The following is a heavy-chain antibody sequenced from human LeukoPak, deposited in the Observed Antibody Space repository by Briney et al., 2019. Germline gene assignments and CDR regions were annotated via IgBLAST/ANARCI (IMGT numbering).Heavy chain of an antibody. CDR2: IYYSGST. J-gene: IGHJ3*02. CDR3: ASYCSSTSCYFGHDAFDI. V-gene: IGHV4-39*01. D-gene: IGHD2-2*01. CDR1: GGSISSSSYY. Sequence: SETLSLTCTVSGGSISSSSYYWGCIRQPPGKGLEWIGSIYYSGSTYYNPSLKSRVTISVDTSKNQFSLKLSSVTAADTALYYCASYCSSTSCYFGHDAFDIWGQGTMVTVSS.